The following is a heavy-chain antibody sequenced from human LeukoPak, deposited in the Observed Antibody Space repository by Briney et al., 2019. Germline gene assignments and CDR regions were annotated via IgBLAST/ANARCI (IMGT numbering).Heavy chain of an antibody. Sequence: GGSLRLSCAASGFTFSSYSMNWVRQAPGKGLEWVSSISTSSIYIYYADSMKGRFTISRDNARKSLYLQMNSLRAEDTAVYYCARGHGVVAASDDAFDIWGQGTMVTVSS. V-gene: IGHV3-21*01. CDR1: GFTFSSYS. D-gene: IGHD2-2*01. CDR3: ARGHGVVAASDDAFDI. J-gene: IGHJ3*02. CDR2: ISTSSIYI.